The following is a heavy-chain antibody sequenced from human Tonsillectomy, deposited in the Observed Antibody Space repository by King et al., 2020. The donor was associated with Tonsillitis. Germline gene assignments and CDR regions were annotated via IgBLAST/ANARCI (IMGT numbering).Heavy chain of an antibody. V-gene: IGHV3-30*02. CDR3: AKVGSGSYYGDY. Sequence: QLVQSGGGVVQPGGSLRLSCAASGFTLSSYGMHWVRQAPGKGLEWVAFIRYDGRNKYYADSVKGRFTISRDNSKNTLYLQMNSLRAEDTAVYYCAKVGSGSYYGDYWGQGTLVTVSS. D-gene: IGHD3-10*01. CDR2: IRYDGRNK. CDR1: GFTLSSYG. J-gene: IGHJ4*02.